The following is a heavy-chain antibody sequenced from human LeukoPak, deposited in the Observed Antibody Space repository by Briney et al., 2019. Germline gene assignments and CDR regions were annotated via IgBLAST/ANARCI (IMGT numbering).Heavy chain of an antibody. CDR3: ARVSIAAAGTLDY. CDR1: GGTFSSYA. CDR2: IIPIFGTA. J-gene: IGHJ4*02. D-gene: IGHD6-13*01. Sequence: GASVKVSCKASGGTFSSYAISWVRQAPGQGLEWMGGIIPIFGTANYVQKFQGRVTITTDESTSTAYMELSSLRSEDTAVYYCARVSIAAAGTLDYWGQGTLVTVSS. V-gene: IGHV1-69*05.